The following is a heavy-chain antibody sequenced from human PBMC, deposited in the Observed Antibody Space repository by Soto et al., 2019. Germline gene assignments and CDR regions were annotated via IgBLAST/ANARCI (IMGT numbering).Heavy chain of an antibody. CDR1: GGSISSYY. Sequence: SETLSLTCTVSGGSISSYYWSWIRQPPGKGLEWIGYIYYSGSTNYNPSLKSRVTISVDTSKNQFSLKLSSVTAADTAVYYCARRAKQHSYYYYYYMDVWGKGTTVTVSS. D-gene: IGHD5-12*01. CDR3: ARRAKQHSYYYYYYMDV. V-gene: IGHV4-59*08. J-gene: IGHJ6*03. CDR2: IYYSGST.